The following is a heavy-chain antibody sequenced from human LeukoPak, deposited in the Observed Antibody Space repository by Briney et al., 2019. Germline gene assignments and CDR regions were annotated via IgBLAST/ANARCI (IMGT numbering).Heavy chain of an antibody. CDR1: GFTFSSYA. CDR3: ARGIAVAGTDLDY. D-gene: IGHD6-19*01. V-gene: IGHV3-23*01. Sequence: GGSLRLSCAASGFTFSSYAMSWVRQAPGKGLEWVSAISGSGGSTYYAGSVKGRFTISRDNSKNTLYLQMNSLRAEDTAVYYCARGIAVAGTDLDYWGQGTLVTVSS. J-gene: IGHJ4*02. CDR2: ISGSGGST.